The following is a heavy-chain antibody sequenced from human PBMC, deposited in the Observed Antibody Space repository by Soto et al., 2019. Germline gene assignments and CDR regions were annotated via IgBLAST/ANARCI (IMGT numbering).Heavy chain of an antibody. CDR3: ATSKIGGYYYGIDV. CDR2: ISSSSSYI. J-gene: IGHJ6*02. V-gene: IGHV3-21*01. CDR1: GFTFTTYT. Sequence: GGSLRLSCTASGFTFTTYTLNWVRQTPGKGLEWVSSISSSSSYIYSADSVKGRFTVSRDNAKNSLYLQMNSLRADDTAVYYCATSKIGGYYYGIDVWGQGTTVTVSS.